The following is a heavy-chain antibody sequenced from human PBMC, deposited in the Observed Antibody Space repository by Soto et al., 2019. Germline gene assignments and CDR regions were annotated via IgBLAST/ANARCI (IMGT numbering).Heavy chain of an antibody. CDR2: ISYRGST. J-gene: IGHJ5*02. Sequence: PSETLSLTCSVSGDSITIYSWTWIRQPPGKGLEWLGYISYRGSTNYNPSLKSRVTISVDTSNNHISLKLSSVTAADTAVYYCVRWFQYKWFDPWGQGTLVTVSS. V-gene: IGHV4-59*08. CDR3: VRWFQYKWFDP. CDR1: GDSITIYS. D-gene: IGHD3-10*01.